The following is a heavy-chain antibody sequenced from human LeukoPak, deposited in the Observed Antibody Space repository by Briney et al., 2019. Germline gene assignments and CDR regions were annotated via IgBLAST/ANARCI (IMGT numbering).Heavy chain of an antibody. J-gene: IGHJ4*02. CDR1: GFTFSSYW. CDR3: ARVGAIVARLPHFDY. Sequence: GGSLRLSCAASGFTFSSYWMHWVRQAPGKGLVWVSRINTDGSSKSYADSVKGRFTISRDNAKNTLYLQMNSLRAEDTAVYYCARVGAIVARLPHFDYWGQGTLVTVSS. CDR2: INTDGSSK. D-gene: IGHD5-12*01. V-gene: IGHV3-74*01.